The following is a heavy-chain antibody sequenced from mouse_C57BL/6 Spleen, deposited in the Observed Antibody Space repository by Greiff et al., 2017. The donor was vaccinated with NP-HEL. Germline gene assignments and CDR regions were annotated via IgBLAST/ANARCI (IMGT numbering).Heavy chain of an antibody. CDR1: GYTFTSYG. Sequence: QVQLQQSGAELARPGASVKLSCKASGYTFTSYGISWVKQRTGQGLEWIGEIYPRSGNTYYNEKFKGKATLTADKSSSTAYMELRSLTSEDSAVYFCASFYDGYPWFAYWGQGTLVTVSA. D-gene: IGHD2-3*01. CDR2: IYPRSGNT. J-gene: IGHJ3*01. V-gene: IGHV1-81*01. CDR3: ASFYDGYPWFAY.